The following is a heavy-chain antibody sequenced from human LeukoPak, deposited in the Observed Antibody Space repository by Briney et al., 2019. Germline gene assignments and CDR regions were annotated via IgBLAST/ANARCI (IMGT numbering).Heavy chain of an antibody. D-gene: IGHD6-13*01. CDR3: ARTARRYTNSWYRQYYFDY. V-gene: IGHV4-34*01. J-gene: IGHJ4*02. CDR2: INYSGST. CDR1: GGSFSSYY. Sequence: SETLSLTCAVYGGSFSSYYWSWIRQPPGKGLEWIGEINYSGSTNYNPSLKSRVTISVDASKNQFSLKLSSVTAADTAVYYCARTARRYTNSWYRQYYFDYWGQGTLVTVSS.